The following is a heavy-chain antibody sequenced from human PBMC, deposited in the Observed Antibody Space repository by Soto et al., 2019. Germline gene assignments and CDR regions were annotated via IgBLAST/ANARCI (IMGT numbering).Heavy chain of an antibody. CDR2: IYWDDDK. V-gene: IGHV2-5*02. CDR3: AHGQTVYGDFRN. Sequence: QITLKESGPTLVKPTQTLTLTCTFSGFSLSTSGVHVGWIRQPPGKALEWLALIYWDDDKRYSPSLKSRLTITKDTSKNQVVLTMTNMDPVDTATYYSAHGQTVYGDFRNWGQGTLVTVSS. CDR1: GFSLSTSGVH. J-gene: IGHJ4*02. D-gene: IGHD4-17*01.